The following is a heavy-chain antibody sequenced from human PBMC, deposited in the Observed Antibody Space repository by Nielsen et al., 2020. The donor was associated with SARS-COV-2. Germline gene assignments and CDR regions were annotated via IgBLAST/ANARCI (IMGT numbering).Heavy chain of an antibody. CDR1: GYTLTELS. Sequence: ASVKVSCKVSGYTLTELSMHWVRQAPGKGLEWMGGFDPEDSETIYAQKFQGRVTMTEDTSTDTAYMELSSLRSEDTAVYYCATGPGQLVLGWFDPWGQGTLVTVSS. CDR2: FDPEDSET. CDR3: ATGPGQLVLGWFDP. V-gene: IGHV1-24*01. D-gene: IGHD6-13*01. J-gene: IGHJ5*02.